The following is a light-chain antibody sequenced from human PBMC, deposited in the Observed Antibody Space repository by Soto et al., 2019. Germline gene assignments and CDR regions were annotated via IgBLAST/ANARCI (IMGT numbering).Light chain of an antibody. CDR1: QGIRND. Sequence: DIQMTQSPSSLSASVGDRVTITCLASQGIRNDLGSYQQKPGKAPKCLIYAASSLQSGVPSRFSGSGSGTEFTLTISSLQPEDFATYYCLQHNSYPRTFGQGTKVDIK. CDR3: LQHNSYPRT. V-gene: IGKV1-17*01. CDR2: AAS. J-gene: IGKJ1*01.